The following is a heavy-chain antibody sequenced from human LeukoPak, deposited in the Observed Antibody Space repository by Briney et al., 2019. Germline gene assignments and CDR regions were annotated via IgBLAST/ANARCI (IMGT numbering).Heavy chain of an antibody. J-gene: IGHJ6*04. Sequence: ASVKVSCKASGYTFTGYYMHWVRQAPGQGLEWKGWINPNSGGTNYAQKFQGRVTMTRDTSIGTAYMELSRLRSDDTAVYYCARDYYGSGSYWYVWGKGTTVTISS. V-gene: IGHV1-2*02. D-gene: IGHD3-10*01. CDR2: INPNSGGT. CDR3: ARDYYGSGSYWYV. CDR1: GYTFTGYY.